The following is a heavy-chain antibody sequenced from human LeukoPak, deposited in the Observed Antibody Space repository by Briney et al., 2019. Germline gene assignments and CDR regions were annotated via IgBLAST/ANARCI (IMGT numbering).Heavy chain of an antibody. CDR2: IYPGDSDT. Sequence: GESLKISCKGSGYSFTSYWIGWVRQMPGKGLEWMGIIYPGDSDTRYSPSFQGQVTISADKSISTAYLQWSSLKASDTAIYYCARQGDYFDSSGYYTNAFDIWGQGTMVTVSS. J-gene: IGHJ3*02. CDR1: GYSFTSYW. D-gene: IGHD3-22*01. V-gene: IGHV5-51*01. CDR3: ARQGDYFDSSGYYTNAFDI.